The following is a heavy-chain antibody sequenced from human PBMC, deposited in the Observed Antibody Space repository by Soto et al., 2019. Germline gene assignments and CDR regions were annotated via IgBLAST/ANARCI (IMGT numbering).Heavy chain of an antibody. CDR3: ASTPLGGE. V-gene: IGHV4-4*02. CDR2: FYQSGCT. D-gene: IGHD3-16*01. J-gene: IGHJ4*02. Sequence: SATRCLTFSVSGGSISRSNWWVWVPPSPGKAREWIREFYQSGCTNYNPSRKRRVTISVDKSKNQFSLKLTSAAAADTAVYSCASTPLGGEWGQGTMVSVS. CDR1: GGSISRSNW.